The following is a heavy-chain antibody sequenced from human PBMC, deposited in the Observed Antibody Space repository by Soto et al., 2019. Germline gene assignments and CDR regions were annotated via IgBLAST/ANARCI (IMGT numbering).Heavy chain of an antibody. D-gene: IGHD3-3*01. J-gene: IGHJ4*02. CDR1: VSSFSGFY. V-gene: IGHV4-34*01. CDR3: ARGTRITMHSL. CDR2: INHSGGT. Sequence: SETLSLTCALYVSSFSGFYWSCIRQPPGKGLEWIGEINHSGGTKYNSSLKSRVTISVDTPKNQFSLKMTSVTAADTAVYYCARGTRITMHSLWGQGALVIVSS.